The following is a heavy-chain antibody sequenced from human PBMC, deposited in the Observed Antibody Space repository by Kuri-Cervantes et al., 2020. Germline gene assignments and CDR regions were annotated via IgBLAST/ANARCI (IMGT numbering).Heavy chain of an antibody. CDR2: ISYDGSNK. Sequence: GESLKISCAASGFTFSSYGMHRVRQAPGKGLEWVAVISYDGSNKYYADSVKGRFTISRDNSKNTLYLQMNSLRAEDTAVYYCARVEGKSDAFDIWGQGTMVTVSS. CDR1: GFTFSSYG. V-gene: IGHV3-30*03. CDR3: ARVEGKSDAFDI. D-gene: IGHD5-24*01. J-gene: IGHJ3*02.